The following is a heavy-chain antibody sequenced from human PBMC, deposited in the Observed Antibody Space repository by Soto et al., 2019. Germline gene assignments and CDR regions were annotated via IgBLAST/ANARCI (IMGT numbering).Heavy chain of an antibody. CDR3: AVAGWCWGGDRDSFVY. J-gene: IGHJ4*02. V-gene: IGHV1-69*06. CDR1: GGAYNAYP. Sequence: QVQLVQSGAEVKKPGSSVRLSCKASGGAYNAYPISGLRQAPGQRPHWMGGIFPLVDTTAYAQKFQGRVTMTADKATRTVYMEMSSLRSEDTAIYFCAVAGWCWGGDRDSFVYWGQGTPVTVAS. D-gene: IGHD2-21*02. CDR2: IFPLVDTT.